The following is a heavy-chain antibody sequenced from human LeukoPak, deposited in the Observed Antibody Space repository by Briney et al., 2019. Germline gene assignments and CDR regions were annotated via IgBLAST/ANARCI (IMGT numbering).Heavy chain of an antibody. J-gene: IGHJ6*02. CDR1: GGSFSGYY. V-gene: IGHV4-34*01. CDR3: ARGTGVTIFGVVIIPAPTDTYGMDV. CDR2: INHSGST. D-gene: IGHD3-3*01. Sequence: PSETLSLTCAVYGGSFSGYYWSWTRQPPGKGLEWIGEINHSGSTNYNPSLKSRVTISVDTSKNQFSLKLSSVTAADTAVYYCARGTGVTIFGVVIIPAPTDTYGMDVWGQGTTVTVSS.